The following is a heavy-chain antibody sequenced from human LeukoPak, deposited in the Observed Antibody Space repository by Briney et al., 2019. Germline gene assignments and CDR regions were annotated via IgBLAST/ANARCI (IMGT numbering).Heavy chain of an antibody. CDR2: IYTSGST. J-gene: IGHJ5*02. CDR1: GGSISSGSYY. V-gene: IGHV4-61*02. Sequence: SETLSLTCTVSGGSISSGSYYWSWIRQPAGKGLEWIGRIYTSGSTNYNPSLKSRVTISVDTSKNQFSLKLSSVTAADTAVYYCARDSSSPTSRYNWFDPWGQGTLVTVFS. D-gene: IGHD6-6*01. CDR3: ARDSSSPTSRYNWFDP.